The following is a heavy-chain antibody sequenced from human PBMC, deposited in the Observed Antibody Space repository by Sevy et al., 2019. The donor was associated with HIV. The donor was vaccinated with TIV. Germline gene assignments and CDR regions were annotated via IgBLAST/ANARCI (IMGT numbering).Heavy chain of an antibody. Sequence: GGSLRLSYAASGFTFISYSFNWVRQAPGKGLEWLSYISTGRSTIYYADSVKGRFTISRDNAKKSLYLQMNSLRVEDTAVYYCAREGGYSDQGMDVWGQGTTVTVSS. D-gene: IGHD5-18*01. CDR2: ISTGRSTI. CDR1: GFTFISYS. J-gene: IGHJ6*02. CDR3: AREGGYSDQGMDV. V-gene: IGHV3-48*01.